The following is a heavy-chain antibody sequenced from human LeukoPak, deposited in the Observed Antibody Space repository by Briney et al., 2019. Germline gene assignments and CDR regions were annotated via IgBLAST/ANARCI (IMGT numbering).Heavy chain of an antibody. CDR2: IHYTGGHI. D-gene: IGHD3-10*01. CDR3: ARGSGITGAQKYDALDM. CDR1: GFTFSAYS. Sequence: GGSLRLSCAASGFTFSAYSMDWVRQAPGRGLEWVSSIHYTGGHIYYANSVRGRFTISRDNAENSLYLQMDSLRAEDTAVYYCARGSGITGAQKYDALDMWGQGTMVTVSS. V-gene: IGHV3-21*01. J-gene: IGHJ3*02.